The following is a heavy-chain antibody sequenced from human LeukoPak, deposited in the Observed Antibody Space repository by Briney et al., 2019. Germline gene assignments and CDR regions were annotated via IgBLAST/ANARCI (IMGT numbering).Heavy chain of an antibody. CDR3: ARVTRRARGYSYGYGY. J-gene: IGHJ4*02. D-gene: IGHD5-18*01. CDR2: MNPNSGNT. V-gene: IGHV1-8*01. CDR1: GYTFTSYD. Sequence: ASVTVSCKASGYTFTSYDINWVRQATGQGLEWMGWMNPNSGNTGYAQKFQGRVTMTRNTSISTAYMELSSLRSEDTAVYYCARVTRRARGYSYGYGYWGQGTLVTVSS.